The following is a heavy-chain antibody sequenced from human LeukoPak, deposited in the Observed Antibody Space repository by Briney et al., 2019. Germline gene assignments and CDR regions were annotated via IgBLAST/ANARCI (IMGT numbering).Heavy chain of an antibody. D-gene: IGHD6-19*01. J-gene: IGHJ4*02. CDR2: IRYDGSDK. CDR1: GFTFSSYV. Sequence: GGSLRLSCAASGFTFSSYVMHWVRQAPGKGLEWVAFIRYDGSDKYYADSVKGRFTISRDNSKNTLYLQMNSLRAEDTAVYYCAKDPPGGSGWQIDYWGQGTLVTVSS. V-gene: IGHV3-30*02. CDR3: AKDPPGGSGWQIDY.